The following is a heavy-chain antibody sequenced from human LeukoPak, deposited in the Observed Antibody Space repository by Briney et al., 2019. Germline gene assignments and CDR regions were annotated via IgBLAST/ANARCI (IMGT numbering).Heavy chain of an antibody. D-gene: IGHD3-16*01. CDR1: GFTFSSYS. V-gene: IGHV3-48*01. Sequence: VQPGGSLRLSCAASGFTFSSYSMNWVRQAPGKGLEWVSYISSSTSTIYYADSVKGRFTISRDNAKNSLYLQMNSLRAEDTAVYYCVRVGGAFDIWGQGTMVTVSS. CDR3: VRVGGAFDI. CDR2: ISSSTSTI. J-gene: IGHJ3*02.